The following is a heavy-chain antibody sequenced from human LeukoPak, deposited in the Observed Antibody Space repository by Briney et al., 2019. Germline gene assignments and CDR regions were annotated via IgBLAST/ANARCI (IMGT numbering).Heavy chain of an antibody. D-gene: IGHD2-2*01. Sequence: ASVKVSCKASGYTFTGYYMHWVRQAPGQGLEWMGWINPNSGGTNYAQKFQGWVTMTRDTSISTAYMELSRLRSDDTAVYYCARGYCSSTSCYEPYYYGMDVWGQGATVTVSS. CDR2: INPNSGGT. CDR3: ARGYCSSTSCYEPYYYGMDV. V-gene: IGHV1-2*04. CDR1: GYTFTGYY. J-gene: IGHJ6*02.